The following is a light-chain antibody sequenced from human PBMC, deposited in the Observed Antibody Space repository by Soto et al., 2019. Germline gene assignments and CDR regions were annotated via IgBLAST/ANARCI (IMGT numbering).Light chain of an antibody. J-gene: IGKJ2*01. V-gene: IGKV1-39*01. Sequence: DIQXXXSPSXXXASVGDRVTXXXXASQXXXXFLNWYQQKPGQAPKVLISAASTLQSGVPSRFSGRGSGTDFTLTISSLQPEDFATYYCQQSDSTPYTFGQGTTLETK. CDR1: QXXXXF. CDR3: QQSDSTPYT. CDR2: AAS.